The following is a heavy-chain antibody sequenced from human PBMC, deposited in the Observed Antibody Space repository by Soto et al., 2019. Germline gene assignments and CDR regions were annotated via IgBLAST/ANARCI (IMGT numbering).Heavy chain of an antibody. V-gene: IGHV5-51*01. CDR1: GYSFTSYW. CDR2: IYPGDSDT. Sequence: PGESLKISCKGSGYSFTSYWIGWVRQMPGKGLEWMGIIYPGDSDTRYSPSFQGQVTISADKSISTAYLQWSSLKASDTAMYYCARASAAGKYYYGMDVWGQGTTVTVSS. J-gene: IGHJ6*02. D-gene: IGHD6-13*01. CDR3: ARASAAGKYYYGMDV.